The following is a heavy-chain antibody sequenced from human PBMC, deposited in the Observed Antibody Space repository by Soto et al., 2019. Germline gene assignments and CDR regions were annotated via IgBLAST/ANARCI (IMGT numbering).Heavy chain of an antibody. V-gene: IGHV1-2*04. CDR3: ASSYSSSWSGYYYYYGVDV. CDR2: INPNSGGT. CDR1: GYTFTGYY. Sequence: GASVKVSCKASGYTFTGYYMHWVRQAPGQGLEWMGWINPNSGGTNYAQKFQGWVTMTRDTSISTAYMELSRLRSDDTAVYYCASSYSSSWSGYYYYYGVDVWGQGTTVTVSS. D-gene: IGHD6-13*01. J-gene: IGHJ6*02.